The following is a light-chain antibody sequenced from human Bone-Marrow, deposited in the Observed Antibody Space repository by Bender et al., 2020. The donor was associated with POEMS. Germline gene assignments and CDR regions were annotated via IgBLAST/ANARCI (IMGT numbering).Light chain of an antibody. CDR1: NSDIGVYNY. CDR3: ASYSSVSTYVV. Sequence: QSALTQPASVSASHGQSITISCTGSNSDIGVYNYVSWYQQHPGKAPKLIIYGVSDRPSGLSDRFSGSKSGNTASLSISGLQPEDEADYYCASYSSVSTYVVFGGGTKVTVL. J-gene: IGLJ2*01. V-gene: IGLV2-14*03. CDR2: GVS.